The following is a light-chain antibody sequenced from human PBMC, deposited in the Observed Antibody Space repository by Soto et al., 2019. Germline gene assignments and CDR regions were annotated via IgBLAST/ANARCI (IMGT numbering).Light chain of an antibody. CDR2: GAS. J-gene: IGKJ4*01. CDR3: QQYGSSPLT. Sequence: EIVLTQSPATLSLSPGERATLSCRASQSVSSSYLAWYQQKPGQPPRLLIYGASSRATGIPDRFSASGSGTDFTLTISRLEPEDFAVYYCQQYGSSPLTFGGGTKVEIK. CDR1: QSVSSSY. V-gene: IGKV3-20*01.